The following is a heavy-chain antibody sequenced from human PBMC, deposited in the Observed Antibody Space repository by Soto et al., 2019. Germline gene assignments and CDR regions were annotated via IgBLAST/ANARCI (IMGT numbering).Heavy chain of an antibody. V-gene: IGHV4-59*01. J-gene: IGHJ6*02. Sequence: SETLSLTCTVSGGSISSYYWSWIRQPPGKGLEWIGYIYYSGSTNYNPSLKSRVTISVDTSKNQFSLKLSSVTAADTAVYYCARGGAYLIADSLYYYYGMDVWGQGTTVTVYS. D-gene: IGHD6-13*01. CDR2: IYYSGST. CDR1: GGSISSYY. CDR3: ARGGAYLIADSLYYYYGMDV.